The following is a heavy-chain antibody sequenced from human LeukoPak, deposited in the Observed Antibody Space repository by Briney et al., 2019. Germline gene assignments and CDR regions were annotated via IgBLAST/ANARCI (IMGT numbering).Heavy chain of an antibody. Sequence: GGSLRLSCAASGFTVSSNYMSWVRQAPGKGLEWVSVIYSGGSTYYADSVKGRFTISRDNSKNTVYLQMNSLRVGDTAVYYCTRHDWSDPWGQGTLVTVSS. CDR1: GFTVSSNY. CDR3: TRHDWSDP. J-gene: IGHJ5*02. CDR2: IYSGGST. V-gene: IGHV3-53*01.